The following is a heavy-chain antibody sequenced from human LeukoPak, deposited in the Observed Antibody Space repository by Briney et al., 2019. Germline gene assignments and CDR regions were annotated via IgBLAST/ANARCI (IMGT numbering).Heavy chain of an antibody. J-gene: IGHJ6*03. CDR2: IYSGGGT. CDR3: AKEAWTRGYYYYYYMDV. D-gene: IGHD1-1*01. Sequence: PGGSLRLSCATSGFTVSSNYMTWVRQAPGKGLEWVSVIYSGGGTRYADSVKGRFTISRDNSKNTLYLQMNSLRSEDTAVYYCAKEAWTRGYYYYYYMDVWGKGTTVIVSS. V-gene: IGHV3-66*02. CDR1: GFTVSSNY.